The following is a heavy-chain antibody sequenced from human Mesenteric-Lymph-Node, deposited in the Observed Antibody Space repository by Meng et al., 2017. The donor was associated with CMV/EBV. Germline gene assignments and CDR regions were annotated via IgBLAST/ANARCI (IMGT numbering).Heavy chain of an antibody. Sequence: GESLKISCAASGFTFSSYAMSWVRQAPGKGLEWVSAISGSGGSTYYADSVKGRFTISRDNAKNSLYLQMNSLRAEDTAVYYCARANTDFWSGYHHYFDYWGQGTLVTVSS. CDR2: ISGSGGST. CDR1: GFTFSSYA. D-gene: IGHD3-3*01. J-gene: IGHJ4*02. CDR3: ARANTDFWSGYHHYFDY. V-gene: IGHV3-23*01.